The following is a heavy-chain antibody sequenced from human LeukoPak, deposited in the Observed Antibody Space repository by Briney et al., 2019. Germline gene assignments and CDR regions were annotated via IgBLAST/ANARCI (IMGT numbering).Heavy chain of an antibody. CDR2: ISRSGRTI. CDR3: AGSGTYYDYYFDY. J-gene: IGHJ4*02. V-gene: IGHV3-11*01. Sequence: GGSLRLSCVASGFTFSDYYMSWIRQAPGKGLEWVSYISRSGRTIYYADSVKGRFTISRDNAKNSLYLQMNSLGADDTAVYYCAGSGTYYDYYFDYWGQGILVTISS. D-gene: IGHD3-10*01. CDR1: GFTFSDYY.